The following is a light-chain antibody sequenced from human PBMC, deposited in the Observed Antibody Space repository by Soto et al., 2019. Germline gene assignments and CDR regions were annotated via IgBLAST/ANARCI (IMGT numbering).Light chain of an antibody. V-gene: IGKV3-15*01. CDR1: QSVGIN. J-gene: IGKJ1*01. CDR2: GAS. CDR3: QQYTNWPRT. Sequence: EIVMTQSPATLSVSPGERATLSCRASQSVGINFAWYQQKSGQAPRLLIYGASTRATDLPVRFSGSGSGTEFTLTVSSLQYEDFAVYYCQQYTNWPRTFGQGTKVEIK.